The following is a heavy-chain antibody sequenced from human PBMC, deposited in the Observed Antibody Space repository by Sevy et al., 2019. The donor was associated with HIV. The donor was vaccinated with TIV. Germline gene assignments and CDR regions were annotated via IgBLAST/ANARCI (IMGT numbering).Heavy chain of an antibody. CDR1: GFTFSSYA. CDR2: ISYDGSNK. D-gene: IGHD2-21*02. V-gene: IGHV3-30-3*01. J-gene: IGHJ3*02. CDR3: ASELVVTAIPDAFDI. Sequence: GGSLRLSCAASGFTFSSYAMHWVRQAPGKGLEWVAVISYDGSNKYYADSVKGRFTISRDYSKNTLYLQMNSLRAEDTAVYYCASELVVTAIPDAFDIWGQGTMVTVSS.